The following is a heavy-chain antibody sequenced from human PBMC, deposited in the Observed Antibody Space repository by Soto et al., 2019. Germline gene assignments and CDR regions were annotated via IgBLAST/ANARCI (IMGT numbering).Heavy chain of an antibody. CDR2: ISAGSSTI. CDR3: VRGLGYNWSGP. V-gene: IGHV3-48*02. Sequence: PGGSMRLPCAASGFSFSSHDISWVRQAQGKGLEWVSFISAGSSTIHYAGSVEGRFAISRDNAKSSLFVQMNSLRDDDTAVYYCVRGLGYNWSGPWGQGTLVTVSS. CDR1: GFSFSSHD. J-gene: IGHJ5*02.